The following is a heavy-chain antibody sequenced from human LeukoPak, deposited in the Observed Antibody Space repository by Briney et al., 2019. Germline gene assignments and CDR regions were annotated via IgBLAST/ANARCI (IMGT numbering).Heavy chain of an antibody. CDR2: IKQDGSEI. CDR3: ASWSSGSPPTNI. V-gene: IGHV3-7*01. J-gene: IGHJ4*02. Sequence: PGGSLRLSCAASGFTVSSNYMSWVRQAPGKGLEWVAHIKQDGSEIYYVDSVKGRFTISRDNAKNSLYLQMDSLRAEDTAVYYCASWSSGSPPTNIWGQGSLVTVSS. D-gene: IGHD6-19*01. CDR1: GFTVSSNY.